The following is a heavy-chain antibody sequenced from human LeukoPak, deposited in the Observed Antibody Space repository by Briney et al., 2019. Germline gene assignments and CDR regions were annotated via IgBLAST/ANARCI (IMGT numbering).Heavy chain of an antibody. CDR1: GFPFSTFS. CDR2: IAYDGSVK. CDR3: AKDRTVVEATSSDY. Sequence: GGSLRLSCAASGFPFSTFSMHWVRQAPGKGLEWVAAIAYDGSVKYYPDSLKGRLTISRDNSRNTLYLQMNSLRAEATAVYYCAKDRTVVEATSSDYWGLGTLVTVSS. D-gene: IGHD1-26*01. J-gene: IGHJ4*02. V-gene: IGHV3-30*18.